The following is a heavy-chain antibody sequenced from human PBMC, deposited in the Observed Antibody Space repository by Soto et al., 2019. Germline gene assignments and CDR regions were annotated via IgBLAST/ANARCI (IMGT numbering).Heavy chain of an antibody. CDR1: GYTFINYY. CDR3: AREKWLVRRNDPFDI. CDR2: INPNGGST. Sequence: QVQLVQSGAEVKKPGASVKVSCKASGYTFINYYMHWVRQAPGQGLEWMGIINPNGGSTTYAQKFPGRGTVTMDTSTNTVNMELSSLRSEDTAVYYCAREKWLVRRNDPFDIWGQGTMVTVSS. V-gene: IGHV1-46*01. D-gene: IGHD6-19*01. J-gene: IGHJ3*02.